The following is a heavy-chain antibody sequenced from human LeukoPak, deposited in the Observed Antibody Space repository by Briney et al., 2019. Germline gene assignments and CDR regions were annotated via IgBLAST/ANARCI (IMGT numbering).Heavy chain of an antibody. D-gene: IGHD3-22*01. Sequence: SETLSLTCTVSGDSISSGDCYWSWIRQPAGKGLEWIGRISSSGSTNYNPSLKSRVTISVDTSKNQFSLKLSSVTAADTAVYFCARGPYSYDSSGAFDIWGQGTMVTVSS. J-gene: IGHJ3*02. CDR3: ARGPYSYDSSGAFDI. CDR1: GDSISSGDCY. V-gene: IGHV4-61*02. CDR2: ISSSGST.